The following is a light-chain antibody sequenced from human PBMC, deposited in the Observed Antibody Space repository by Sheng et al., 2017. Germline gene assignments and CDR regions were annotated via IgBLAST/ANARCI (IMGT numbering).Light chain of an antibody. CDR2: AAS. Sequence: AIQLTQSPSSLSASVGDSVTITCRASQGIRRASAWYQQKPGQAPKLLIYAASSLASGVPSRFSGSGSGTDFTLTITSLQPEDFSTYFCQQSYTFPRTFGPGTKVHIE. CDR3: QQSYTFPRT. V-gene: IGKV1-13*02. CDR1: QGIRRA. J-gene: IGKJ3*01.